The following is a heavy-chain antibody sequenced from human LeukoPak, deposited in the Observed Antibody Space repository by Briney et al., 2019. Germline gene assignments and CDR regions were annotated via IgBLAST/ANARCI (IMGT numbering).Heavy chain of an antibody. CDR1: GYTFTSYG. V-gene: IGHV1-18*04. CDR3: ARSLKSMTTVTIEYFLH. D-gene: IGHD4-17*01. J-gene: IGHJ1*01. Sequence: ASVKVSCTASGYTFTSYGISWVRQAPGHGLEWMGWISAYNGNTNYAQKLQGRVTMTTDTSTSTAYMELRSLRSDDTAVYYCARSLKSMTTVTIEYFLHWGQGTLVTVSS. CDR2: ISAYNGNT.